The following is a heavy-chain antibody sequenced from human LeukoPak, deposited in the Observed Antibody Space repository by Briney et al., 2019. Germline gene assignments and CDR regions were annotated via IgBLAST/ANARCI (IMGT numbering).Heavy chain of an antibody. CDR1: GYTFTSYG. V-gene: IGHV1-18*01. D-gene: IGHD3-10*01. J-gene: IGHJ4*02. CDR3: ARDGTVLLWFGELLNKYYFDY. Sequence: ASVKVSCKASGYTFTSYGISWVRQAPGQGLEWMGWISAYNGNTNYAQKLQGRVTMTTDTSTSTAYMELRSLRSDDTAVYYCARDGTVLLWFGELLNKYYFDYWGQGTLVTVSS. CDR2: ISAYNGNT.